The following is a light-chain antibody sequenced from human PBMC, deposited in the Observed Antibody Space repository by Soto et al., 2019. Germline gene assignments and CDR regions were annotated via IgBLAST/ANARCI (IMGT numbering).Light chain of an antibody. CDR3: QQYNSYPLT. Sequence: MTQSPATLSVSPGERATLSCRASQSVSSNLAWYQQKPGKAPKLLIYKASSLESGVPSRFSGYGSGTEFTLTISSLQPDDFATYYCQQYNSYPLTFGGGTKVEIK. CDR2: KAS. CDR1: QSVSSN. V-gene: IGKV1-5*03. J-gene: IGKJ4*01.